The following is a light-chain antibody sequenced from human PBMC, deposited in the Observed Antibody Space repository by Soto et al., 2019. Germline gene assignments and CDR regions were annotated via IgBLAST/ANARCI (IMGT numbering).Light chain of an antibody. CDR2: EVS. CDR3: SSYTSSSTRV. J-gene: IGLJ1*01. CDR1: NIDVGGYTY. V-gene: IGLV2-14*01. Sequence: QSVLTQPASVSGSPGQSITISCTGTNIDVGGYTYVSWYQQHPGKAPKLMIFEVSNRPSGVSHRFSGSKSGNTASLTISGLQAEDEADYYCSSYTSSSTRVFGTGTKVTVL.